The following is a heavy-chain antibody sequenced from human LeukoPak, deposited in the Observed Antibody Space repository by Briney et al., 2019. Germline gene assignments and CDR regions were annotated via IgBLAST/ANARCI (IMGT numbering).Heavy chain of an antibody. CDR2: IIPIFGTA. Sequence: GASVKVSCKASGGTFSSYAISWVRQAPGQGLEWMGGIIPIFGTANYAQKFQGRVTITADESTSTAYMELSSLRSEDTAVYYCARVAAMVKTLYYMDVWGKGTTVTVSS. J-gene: IGHJ6*03. V-gene: IGHV1-69*13. CDR3: ARVAAMVKTLYYMDV. CDR1: GGTFSSYA. D-gene: IGHD5-18*01.